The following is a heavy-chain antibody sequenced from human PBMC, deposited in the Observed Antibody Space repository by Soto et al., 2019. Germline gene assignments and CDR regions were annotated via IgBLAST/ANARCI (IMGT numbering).Heavy chain of an antibody. CDR3: PSQVSNWNYLKYYGMDV. J-gene: IGHJ6*02. D-gene: IGHD1-7*01. Sequence: PGESLKISCKGSGYSFTSYWISWVRQMPGRGLEWMGRIDPSDSYTNYSPSFQGHVTISADKSISTAYLQWSSLKASDPAMYSCPSQVSNWNYLKYYGMDVWGQGTTVTVSS. CDR2: IDPSDSYT. V-gene: IGHV5-10-1*01. CDR1: GYSFTSYW.